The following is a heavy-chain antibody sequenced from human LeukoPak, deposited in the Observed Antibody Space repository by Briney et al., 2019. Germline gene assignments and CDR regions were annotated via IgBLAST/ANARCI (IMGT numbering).Heavy chain of an antibody. CDR2: ISDSGGTT. CDR1: GFTFSSYA. V-gene: IGHV3-23*01. D-gene: IGHD3-10*02. J-gene: IGHJ4*02. Sequence: PGGSLRLSCAASGFTFSSYAMNWVRQAPGKGLEWVSVISDSGGTTYYADSVKGRFTISRDNSKNTLYLQMNSLRAEDTALYYCAKGRIPLVRGAADYWGQGTLVTVSS. CDR3: AKGRIPLVRGAADY.